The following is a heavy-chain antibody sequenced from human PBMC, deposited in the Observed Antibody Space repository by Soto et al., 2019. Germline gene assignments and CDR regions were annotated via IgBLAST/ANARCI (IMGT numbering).Heavy chain of an antibody. Sequence: QVQLVASGGGVVQPGRSLRLSCAGSGFTFSAYGMDWVRQAPGKGLEGVAVISYDGSNKYYADSVKGRFTISRDNSKNKLYLLMNSLRAEDTAVYYCVKDRMGAGVRGYFDYWGQGTLVTVSS. J-gene: IGHJ4*02. CDR2: ISYDGSNK. CDR1: GFTFSAYG. V-gene: IGHV3-30*18. D-gene: IGHD3-10*01. CDR3: VKDRMGAGVRGYFDY.